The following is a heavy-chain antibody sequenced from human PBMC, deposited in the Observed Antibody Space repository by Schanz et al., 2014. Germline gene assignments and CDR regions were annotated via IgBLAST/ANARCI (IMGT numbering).Heavy chain of an antibody. Sequence: EVQLVESGGYLVQPGGSLRLSCSASGFTFSSYAMHWVRQASGKGLEYVSAITRSGGGTYYSDSVKGRFTISRDNSKNTLYLQMSSLRHEDSAVHCCVKDAYCAGDWFTAEYFQHWGQGTLVTVSS. CDR2: ITRSGGGT. CDR3: VKDAYCAGDWFTAEYFQH. CDR1: GFTFSSYA. J-gene: IGHJ1*01. V-gene: IGHV3-64D*06. D-gene: IGHD2-21*02.